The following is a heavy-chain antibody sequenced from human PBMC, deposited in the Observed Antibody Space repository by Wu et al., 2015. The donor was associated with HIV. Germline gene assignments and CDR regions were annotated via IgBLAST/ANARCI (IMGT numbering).Heavy chain of an antibody. CDR3: AIIGAVSFDY. D-gene: IGHD1-26*01. V-gene: IGHV1-69*14. Sequence: HVQLVQSGTEVKKPGSSVKVSCKIYGGNDGGTFSSHPISWVRQAPGKGLEWMGGIIPRLGTTNYAQIFQGRVTMTADTSTATAYMELRSLNSDDTAVYWCAIIGAVSFDYWGQGTLVTVSS. J-gene: IGHJ4*02. CDR2: IIPRLGTT. CDR1: GGNDGGTFSSHP.